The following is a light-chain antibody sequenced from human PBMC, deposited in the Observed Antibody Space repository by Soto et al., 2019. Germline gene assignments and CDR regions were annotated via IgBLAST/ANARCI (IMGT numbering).Light chain of an antibody. Sequence: EIVLMQSPGTLSLSPGERATLSCRASQSVSSSYLAWYQQKPGQAPRLLIYGASSRATGIPDRFSGSGSGTDFTLTISRLEPEDFAVYYCQQYDSSPPTWTFGQGTKVEIK. J-gene: IGKJ1*01. CDR2: GAS. CDR3: QQYDSSPPTWT. CDR1: QSVSSSY. V-gene: IGKV3-20*01.